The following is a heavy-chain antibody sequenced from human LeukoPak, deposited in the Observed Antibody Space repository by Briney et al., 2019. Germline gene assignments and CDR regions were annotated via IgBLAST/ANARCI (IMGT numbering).Heavy chain of an antibody. V-gene: IGHV4-38-2*02. CDR2: MFLNGAA. D-gene: IGHD2-2*01. CDR3: ARARNGLVVVIPAGVFDY. CDR1: GYSIRSGYS. J-gene: IGHJ4*02. Sequence: SETLSLTCSVSGYSIRSGYSWGWIRQPPGKGLEWVGTMFLNGAAYYNPSLKSRVTISVGTSKDQVSLDLGSVSATDTAVYYCARARNGLVVVIPAGVFDYWGQGTLVTVSS.